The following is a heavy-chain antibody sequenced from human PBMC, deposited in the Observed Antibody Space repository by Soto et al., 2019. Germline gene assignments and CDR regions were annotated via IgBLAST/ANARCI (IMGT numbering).Heavy chain of an antibody. V-gene: IGHV4-34*01. CDR3: ARHRVPSVYDPIPGCFDS. Sequence: TSETLSLTCAVYGGSFSGYYWSWIRQPPGKGLEWIGEINHSGSTNYNPSLKSRVTISVDTSKNQFSLKLTSVTAADTAVYYCARHRVPSVYDPIPGCFDSWGQGILVTVSS. D-gene: IGHD5-12*01. CDR1: GGSFSGYY. J-gene: IGHJ4*02. CDR2: INHSGST.